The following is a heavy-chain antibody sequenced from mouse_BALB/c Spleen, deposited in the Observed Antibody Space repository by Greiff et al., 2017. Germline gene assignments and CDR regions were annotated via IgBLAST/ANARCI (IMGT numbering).Heavy chain of an antibody. D-gene: IGHD1-1*01. V-gene: IGHV1-5*01. CDR3: TRSYYYGSSSYFDY. J-gene: IGHJ2*01. CDR2: IYPGNSDT. Sequence: DVKLQESGTVLARPGASVKMSCKASGYTFTSYWMHWVKQRPGQGLEWIGAIYPGNSDTSYNQKFKGKAKLTAVTSTSTAYMELSSLTNEDSAVYYCTRSYYYGSSSYFDYWGQGTTLTVSS. CDR1: GYTFTSYW.